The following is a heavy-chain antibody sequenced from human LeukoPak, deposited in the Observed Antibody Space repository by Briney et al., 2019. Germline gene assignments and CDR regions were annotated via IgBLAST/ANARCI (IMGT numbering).Heavy chain of an antibody. CDR1: GFTFSSYA. D-gene: IGHD3-22*01. CDR2: ISSSGSTI. CDR3: AREASTYYYDSSGYDDAFDI. J-gene: IGHJ3*02. V-gene: IGHV3-48*03. Sequence: GGSLRLSCAASGFTFSSYAMSWVRQAPGKGMEWVSYISSSGSTIYYADSVKGRFTISRDNAKNSLYLQMNSLRAEDTAVYYCAREASTYYYDSSGYDDAFDIWGQGTMVTVSS.